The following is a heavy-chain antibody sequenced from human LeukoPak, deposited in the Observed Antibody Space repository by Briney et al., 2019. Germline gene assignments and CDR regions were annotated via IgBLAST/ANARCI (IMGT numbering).Heavy chain of an antibody. CDR2: ISNSGSST. Sequence: PGGSLRLSCAASGFIFSSYSMNWVRQAPGKGLEWLSYISNSGSSTYYADSVKGRFTISRDNAKNSLYLQMNSLRAEDTAVYSCARVRDSSDWIDAFDMWGQGTMVTVSS. CDR1: GFIFSSYS. CDR3: ARVRDSSDWIDAFDM. J-gene: IGHJ3*02. V-gene: IGHV3-48*01. D-gene: IGHD6-19*01.